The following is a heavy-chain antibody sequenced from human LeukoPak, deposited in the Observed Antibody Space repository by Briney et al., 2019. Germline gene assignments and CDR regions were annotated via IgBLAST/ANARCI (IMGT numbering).Heavy chain of an antibody. CDR2: IHASGTT. V-gene: IGHV4-4*07. J-gene: IGHJ4*02. CDR1: GRSIGNYH. CDR3: ARRDTNSGWSFDL. D-gene: IGHD5-12*01. Sequence: SETLSPTCSVSGRSIGNYHWSWIRQPAGKGLEWVGQIHASGTTNYYPPLKSRLTMSIHTPENQVSLTVTSVTAADSALYYCARRDTNSGWSFDLWGQGALALVSS.